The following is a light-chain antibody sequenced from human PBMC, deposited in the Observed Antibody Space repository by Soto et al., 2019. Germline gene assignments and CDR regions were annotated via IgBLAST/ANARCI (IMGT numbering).Light chain of an antibody. CDR3: CSYAGTCYV. J-gene: IGLJ1*01. Sequence: SVLTQPRAVSGSPGQSVTISCTGTISDVGGYNYVSWYQHHPGKAPKLMIYDVSELPSVVPDRFSGSKSGNTASLTISGVQADDEADYYCCSYAGTCYVFGTGTKVTVL. V-gene: IGLV2-11*01. CDR2: DVS. CDR1: ISDVGGYNY.